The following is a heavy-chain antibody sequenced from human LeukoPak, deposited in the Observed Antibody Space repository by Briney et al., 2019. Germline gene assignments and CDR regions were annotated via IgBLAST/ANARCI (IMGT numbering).Heavy chain of an antibody. V-gene: IGHV4-59*01. CDR1: GGSISSYY. CDR3: ARDRSYGSGLPHYFDY. J-gene: IGHJ4*02. CDR2: TYYSGST. Sequence: SETLSLTCTVSGGSISSYYWSWIRQPPGKGLEWMGNTYYSGSTNYNPSLKSRVTISVDTSKNQFSLKLSSVTAADTAVYYCARDRSYGSGLPHYFDYWGQGTLVTVSS. D-gene: IGHD3-10*01.